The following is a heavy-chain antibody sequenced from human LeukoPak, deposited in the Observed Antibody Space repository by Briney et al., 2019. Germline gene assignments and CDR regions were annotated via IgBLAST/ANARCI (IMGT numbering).Heavy chain of an antibody. J-gene: IGHJ4*02. CDR3: AKGSYYDFWSGYYGFDY. CDR1: GFTFSSYA. D-gene: IGHD3-3*01. V-gene: IGHV3-23*01. CDR2: ISGSGGST. Sequence: GGSLRLSCAATGFTFSSYAMSWVRQAPGKGLEWVSAISGSGGSTYYADSVKGRFTISRDNSKNTLYLQMNSLRAEDTAVYYCAKGSYYDFWSGYYGFDYWGQGTLVTVSS.